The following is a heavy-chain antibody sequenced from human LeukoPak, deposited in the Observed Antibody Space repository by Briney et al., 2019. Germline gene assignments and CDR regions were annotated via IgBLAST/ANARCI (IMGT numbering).Heavy chain of an antibody. V-gene: IGHV3-33*08. CDR3: ARGSSGWYYFDY. CDR1: GFTFSSYG. Sequence: HPGGSLRLSCAASGFTFSSYGMHWVRQAPGKGLEWVAVIWYDGSNKYYADSVKGRFTISRDNSKNTLYLQMNSLRAEDTAVYYCARGSSGWYYFDYWGQGTLVTVSS. D-gene: IGHD6-19*01. J-gene: IGHJ4*02. CDR2: IWYDGSNK.